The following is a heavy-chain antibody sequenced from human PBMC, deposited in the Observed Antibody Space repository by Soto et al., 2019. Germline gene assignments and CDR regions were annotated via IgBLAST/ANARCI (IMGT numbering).Heavy chain of an antibody. CDR3: ARVPSPFDFYSAMDV. CDR1: GDSIGSGNKY. CDR2: IFSSGTT. Sequence: QVQLRESGPGLVMPSQTLSLTCTVSGDSIGSGNKYCVWFRQAPGKGLEMIGSIFSSGTTYYNPSLNSRLTMSLDTSQNQFSLKLNSVTAADTAVYFCARVPSPFDFYSAMDVWGQGTTVTVSS. V-gene: IGHV4-30-4*01. J-gene: IGHJ6*02. D-gene: IGHD3-16*01.